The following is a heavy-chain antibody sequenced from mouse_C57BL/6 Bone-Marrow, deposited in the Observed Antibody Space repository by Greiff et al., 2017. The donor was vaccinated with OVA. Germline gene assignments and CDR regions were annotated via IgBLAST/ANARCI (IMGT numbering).Heavy chain of an antibody. J-gene: IGHJ2*01. CDR1: GYTFTSYW. CDR3: ARSSYYSNFDY. V-gene: IGHV1-55*01. Sequence: QVQLQQPGAELVKPGASVKMSCKASGYTFTSYWITWVKQRPGQGLEWIGDIYPGSGSTNYNEKFKSTATLTVDTSSSTAYMQRSSLTSEDSAVYDCARSSYYSNFDYWGQGTTLTVSS. CDR2: IYPGSGST. D-gene: IGHD2-5*01.